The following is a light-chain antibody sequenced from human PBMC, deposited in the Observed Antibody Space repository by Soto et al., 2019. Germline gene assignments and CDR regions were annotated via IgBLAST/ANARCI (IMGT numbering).Light chain of an antibody. CDR3: PV. CDR1: SGSIASNY. Sequence: NFMLTQPHSVSESPGKTVTISCTRSSGSIASNYVQWYQQRPGSAPTTVIYEDNQRPSGVPDRFSGSIDSSSNSASLTISGLKTEDEADYYSPVFGGGTKLTVL. CDR2: EDN. J-gene: IGLJ3*02. V-gene: IGLV6-57*03.